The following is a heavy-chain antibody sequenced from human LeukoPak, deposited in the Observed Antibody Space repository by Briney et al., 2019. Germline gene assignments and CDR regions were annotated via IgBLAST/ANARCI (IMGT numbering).Heavy chain of an antibody. J-gene: IGHJ4*02. CDR3: ARARDGYSPLDY. V-gene: IGHV4-59*01. Sequence: SETLSLTCSVSGDSIWSYYWTWIRQSPGKGLEYIGYTSYTGSTNYNPSLKSRVTISVDTSKNQFSLKVTFVTAADTAIYYCARARDGYSPLDYWGQGTLVTVSS. CDR1: GDSIWSYY. D-gene: IGHD5-24*01. CDR2: TSYTGST.